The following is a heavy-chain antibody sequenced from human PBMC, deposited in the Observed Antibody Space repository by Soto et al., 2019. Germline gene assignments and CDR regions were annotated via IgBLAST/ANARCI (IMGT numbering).Heavy chain of an antibody. Sequence: XESLKISFKGSGYSFTSYWIGWVRQIPGKGLEWMGIIYPCDSDTRYSPSFQGQVTISADKSISTAYLQWSSLKASDTAMYYCARLTRPFYAFNIWGQGTMVSVSS. V-gene: IGHV5-51*01. CDR3: ARLTRPFYAFNI. CDR2: IYPCDSDT. CDR1: GYSFTSYW. J-gene: IGHJ3*02. D-gene: IGHD6-6*01.